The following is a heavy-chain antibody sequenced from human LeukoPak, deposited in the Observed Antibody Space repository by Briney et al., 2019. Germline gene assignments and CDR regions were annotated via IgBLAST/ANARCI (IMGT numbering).Heavy chain of an antibody. J-gene: IGHJ6*04. Sequence: GGSLRLSCTVSGFTVSTNSMNWVRQAPGKGLEWVSYISSSGSTIYYADSVKGRFTISRDNAKNSLYLQMNSLRAEDTAVYYCAELGITMIGGVWGKGTTVTISS. CDR2: ISSSGSTI. CDR1: GFTVSTNS. CDR3: AELGITMIGGV. V-gene: IGHV3-48*04. D-gene: IGHD3-10*02.